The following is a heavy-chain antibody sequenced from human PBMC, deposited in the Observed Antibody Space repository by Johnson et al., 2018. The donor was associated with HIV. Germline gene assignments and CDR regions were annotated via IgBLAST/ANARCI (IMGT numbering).Heavy chain of an antibody. D-gene: IGHD4-23*01. Sequence: VLLVESGGALVQPGGSLRLSCAASGFTFSSYAMSWVRQAPGKGLGWVSYISSSGSTIYYADSVKGRFTISRDNAKNSLYLQMNSLRAEDTAVYYCARATVESAFDIWGQGTMVTVSS. CDR3: ARATVESAFDI. CDR1: GFTFSSYA. V-gene: IGHV3-48*04. J-gene: IGHJ3*02. CDR2: ISSSGSTI.